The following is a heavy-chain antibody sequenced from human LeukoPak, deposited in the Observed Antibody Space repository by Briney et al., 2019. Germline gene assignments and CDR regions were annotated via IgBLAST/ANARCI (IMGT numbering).Heavy chain of an antibody. V-gene: IGHV1-18*01. J-gene: IGHJ4*02. CDR2: IGTYNGNT. Sequence: ASVKVSCKASGYTFTSYGISWVRQAPRQGLEWMGWIGTYNGNTNYAQKLQGRVTMTTDTSTSTAYMELRSLRSDDTAVYYCARRTHSISSIDYWGQGTLVTVSS. CDR3: ARRTHSISSIDY. CDR1: GYTFTSYG. D-gene: IGHD3-3*02.